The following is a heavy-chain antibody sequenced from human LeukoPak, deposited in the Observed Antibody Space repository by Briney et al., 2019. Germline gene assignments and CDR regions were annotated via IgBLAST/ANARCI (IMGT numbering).Heavy chain of an antibody. CDR2: ITWNSGSV. V-gene: IGHV3-9*03. CDR1: GFTFHDYA. J-gene: IGHJ3*02. D-gene: IGHD3/OR15-3a*01. Sequence: GGSLRLSCAASGFTFHDYAMHWVRQVPGKGLEWVSGITWNSGSVLYADSVRGRFTISRDNAKNSLYLQMNSLRPEDMAFYYCAKGLGVASVLVDALDMWGQGTMVTV. CDR3: AKGLGVASVLVDALDM.